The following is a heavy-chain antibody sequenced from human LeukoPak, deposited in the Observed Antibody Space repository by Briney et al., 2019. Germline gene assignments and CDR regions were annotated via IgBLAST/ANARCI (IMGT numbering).Heavy chain of an antibody. CDR1: GFTFSSYA. D-gene: IGHD1-1*01. CDR3: AKRNQSVTGRYYYYGMDV. Sequence: GGSLRLSCAASGFTFSSYAMSWVRQAPGKGLEWVSAISGSGGSTYYADSVKGRFTISRDNSKNTLYLQMNSLRAEDTAVYYCAKRNQSVTGRYYYYGMDVWGQGTTVTVS. J-gene: IGHJ6*02. V-gene: IGHV3-23*01. CDR2: ISGSGGST.